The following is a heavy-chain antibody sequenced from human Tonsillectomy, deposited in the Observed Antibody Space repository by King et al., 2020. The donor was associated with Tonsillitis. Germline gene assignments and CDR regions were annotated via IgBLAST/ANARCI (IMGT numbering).Heavy chain of an antibody. Sequence: QLQESGPGLVKPSQTLSLTCTVSGGSISSCDYYWSSIRQPPGKGLEGFGYIYYSGSTYYNPSLKSRLTISVDTPKNQFSLKLSSVTAADTAVYFCARGGGIPLAFDIWGQGTMVTVSS. J-gene: IGHJ3*02. CDR3: ARGGGIPLAFDI. D-gene: IGHD3-16*01. V-gene: IGHV4-30-4*01. CDR1: GGSISSCDYY. CDR2: IYYSGST.